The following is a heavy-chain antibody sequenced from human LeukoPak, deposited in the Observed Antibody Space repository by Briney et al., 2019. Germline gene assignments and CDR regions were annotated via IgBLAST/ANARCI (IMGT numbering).Heavy chain of an antibody. D-gene: IGHD3-22*01. J-gene: IGHJ4*02. CDR3: AREGVKPYYYDSSGYFDY. CDR2: INHSGST. Sequence: PSETLSLTCAVYGGSFSGYYWSWIRQPPGKGLEWIGEINHSGSTNYNPSLKSRVTISVDTSKNQFSLKLSSVTAADTAVYYCAREGVKPYYYDSSGYFDYWGQGTLVIVSS. CDR1: GGSFSGYY. V-gene: IGHV4-34*01.